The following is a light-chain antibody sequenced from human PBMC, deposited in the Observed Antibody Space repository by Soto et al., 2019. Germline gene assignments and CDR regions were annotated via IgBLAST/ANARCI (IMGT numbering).Light chain of an antibody. Sequence: EILLTPSPATLSLSPGERATLSCRASQAINNSLAWYQRTPGKPPRLLIYEASNMATGIPARFSGGGSGTDFTLTISTLEPEDVGVYYCQNYNSAPLTFGGGTRVDIK. J-gene: IGKJ4*01. CDR3: QNYNSAPLT. CDR1: QAINNS. CDR2: EAS. V-gene: IGKV3D-11*01.